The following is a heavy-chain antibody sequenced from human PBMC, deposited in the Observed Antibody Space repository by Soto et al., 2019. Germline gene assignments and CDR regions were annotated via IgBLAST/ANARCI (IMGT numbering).Heavy chain of an antibody. D-gene: IGHD2-21*02. CDR2: ISSRGDT. CDR1: GFSFSTYS. CDR3: AREETAWPLAYGLDV. Sequence: GGSLRLSCAASGFSFSTYSMNWVRQAPGKGLEWVSSISSRGDTYYADSVKGRFTISRDNAKNSVSLQMDSLRAEDAAVYYCAREETAWPLAYGLDVWGQGTTVTVSS. V-gene: IGHV3-21*01. J-gene: IGHJ6*02.